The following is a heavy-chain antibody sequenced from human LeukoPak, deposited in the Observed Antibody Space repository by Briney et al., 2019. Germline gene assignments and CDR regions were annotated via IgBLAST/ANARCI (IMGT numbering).Heavy chain of an antibody. V-gene: IGHV4-34*01. CDR1: GGSFSGYY. Sequence: SVTLSLTCAVYGGSFSGYYWSWIRQPPGKGLEWIGEINHSGSTNYNPSLKSRVTISVDTSKNQFSLKLSSVTAADTAVYYCARSGGSGVDYWGQGTLVTVSS. J-gene: IGHJ4*02. CDR3: ARSGGSGVDY. D-gene: IGHD1-14*01. CDR2: INHSGST.